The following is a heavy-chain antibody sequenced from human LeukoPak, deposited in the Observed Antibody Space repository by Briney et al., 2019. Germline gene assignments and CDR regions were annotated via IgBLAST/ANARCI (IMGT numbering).Heavy chain of an antibody. CDR2: MKQDGSDK. Sequence: PGGSLRLSCAASGFTLRSYWMHWVRQAPGKGLEWVASMKQDGSDKYYVDSVKGRFTISRDNAKNSLYPQMNSLRGEDTAVYYCARGNYHYPGYWGQGTLVTVSS. J-gene: IGHJ4*02. D-gene: IGHD1-7*01. CDR1: GFTLRSYW. V-gene: IGHV3-7*01. CDR3: ARGNYHYPGY.